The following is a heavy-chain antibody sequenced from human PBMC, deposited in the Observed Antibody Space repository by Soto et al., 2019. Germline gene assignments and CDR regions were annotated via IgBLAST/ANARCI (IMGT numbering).Heavy chain of an antibody. Sequence: RGALRLSYAASGFTFRSYAMIWVRQAPGKGLEWVSAISYSGGSKYYADSVKGRFTISRDNSKNTLYLQMNSLRAEDTAVYYRAIEEYYDFLFYYYEEHPDPHYF. V-gene: IGHV3-23*01. CDR2: ISYSGGSK. D-gene: IGHD3-3*01. CDR1: GFTFRSYA. J-gene: IGHJ1*01. CDR3: AIEEYYDFLFYYYEEHPDPHYF.